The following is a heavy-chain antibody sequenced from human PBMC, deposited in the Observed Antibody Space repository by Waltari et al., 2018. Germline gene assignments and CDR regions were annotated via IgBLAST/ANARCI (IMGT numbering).Heavy chain of an antibody. CDR3: ARGKRGWAARDEYFQH. Sequence: QVQPQQGGAGLLKPSETLSLTCADYGGSFSGYYWSWLRKPPGKGLEWIGGINHSGSSNYNPSLKSRVTISVDTSKNQFSLKLSSVTAADTAVYYCARGKRGWAARDEYFQHWGQGTLVTVSS. CDR2: INHSGSS. D-gene: IGHD6-6*01. CDR1: GGSFSGYY. J-gene: IGHJ1*01. V-gene: IGHV4-34*01.